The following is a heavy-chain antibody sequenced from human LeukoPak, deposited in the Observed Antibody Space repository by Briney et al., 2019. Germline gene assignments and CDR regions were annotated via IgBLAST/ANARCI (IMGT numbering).Heavy chain of an antibody. J-gene: IGHJ6*02. CDR2: IKEDGSEK. CDR3: ARVVSGYDSSGYYGYYYGMDV. Sequence: GGSLRLSCAASGFTFSDYYMSWVRQAPGKGLEWVANIKEDGSEKYYVDSVKGRFTISRDNAKNSLYLQMNSLRAEDTAVYYCARVVSGYDSSGYYGYYYGMDVWGQGTTVTVSS. CDR1: GFTFSDYY. D-gene: IGHD3-22*01. V-gene: IGHV3-7*01.